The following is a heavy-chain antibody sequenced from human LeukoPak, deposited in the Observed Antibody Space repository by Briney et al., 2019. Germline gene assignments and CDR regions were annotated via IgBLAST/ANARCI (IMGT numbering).Heavy chain of an antibody. V-gene: IGHV4-39*07. D-gene: IGHD6-13*01. J-gene: IGHJ5*02. CDR3: AGFSSSRADYNWFDP. Sequence: SETLSLTCTVSSGSISSSSYYWGWIRQPPGKGLEWIGSIYYSGSTYYNPSLKSRVTISVDTSKNQFSLKLSSVTAADTAVYYCAGFSSSRADYNWFDPWGQGTLVTVSS. CDR2: IYYSGST. CDR1: SGSISSSSYY.